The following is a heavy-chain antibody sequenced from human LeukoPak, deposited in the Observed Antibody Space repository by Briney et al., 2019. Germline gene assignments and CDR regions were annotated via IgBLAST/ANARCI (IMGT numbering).Heavy chain of an antibody. J-gene: IGHJ4*02. V-gene: IGHV4-34*01. Sequence: SETLSLTCAVYGGSFSGYYWSWIRQPPGKGLEWIGEINHSGSTNYNPSLKSRVTISVDTSKNQFSLKLGSVTAADTAVYYCARDYGDYGGTPDYWGQGTLVTVSS. CDR3: ARDYGDYGGTPDY. D-gene: IGHD4-17*01. CDR2: INHSGST. CDR1: GGSFSGYY.